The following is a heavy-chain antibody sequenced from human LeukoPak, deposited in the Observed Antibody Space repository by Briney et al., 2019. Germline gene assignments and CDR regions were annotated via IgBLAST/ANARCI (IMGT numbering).Heavy chain of an antibody. D-gene: IGHD2-21*02. Sequence: ASVKVSCKASGYTFTSYYMHWVRQAPGQGLEWMGIINPSGGSTSYAQKFQGRVTMTRDTSTSTAYMELSSLRSEDTAVYYCATVVVTGHNWFDPWGQGTLVTVSS. J-gene: IGHJ5*02. CDR3: ATVVVTGHNWFDP. V-gene: IGHV1-46*01. CDR2: INPSGGST. CDR1: GYTFTSYY.